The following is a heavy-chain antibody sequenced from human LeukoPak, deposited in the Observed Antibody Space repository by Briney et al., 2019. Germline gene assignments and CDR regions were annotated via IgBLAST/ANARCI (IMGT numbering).Heavy chain of an antibody. Sequence: SETLSLTCTVSGGSISSYYWSWIRQPPGKGLEWIGYNYYSGSTNYNPSLKSRVTISVDTSKNQFSLKLSSVTAADTAVYYCAREPAYDILTGYNPYYYYGMDVWRKGTTVSVSS. CDR1: GGSISSYY. J-gene: IGHJ6*04. CDR2: NYYSGST. V-gene: IGHV4-59*01. D-gene: IGHD3-9*01. CDR3: AREPAYDILTGYNPYYYYGMDV.